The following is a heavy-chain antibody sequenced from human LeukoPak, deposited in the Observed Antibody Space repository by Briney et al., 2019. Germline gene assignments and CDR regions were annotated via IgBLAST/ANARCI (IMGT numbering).Heavy chain of an antibody. D-gene: IGHD3-10*01. CDR2: IGGSGGST. J-gene: IGHJ4*02. V-gene: IGHV3-23*01. CDR1: GFTFSSYA. Sequence: GGSLRLSCAASGFTFSSYAMSWVRQAPGKGLEWVSGIGGSGGSTYFADSVKGRFTIPRDNSKNTLFLQMNSLRAEDTAVYYCAKHYGSGSYYTNFDYWGQGTLVTVSS. CDR3: AKHYGSGSYYTNFDY.